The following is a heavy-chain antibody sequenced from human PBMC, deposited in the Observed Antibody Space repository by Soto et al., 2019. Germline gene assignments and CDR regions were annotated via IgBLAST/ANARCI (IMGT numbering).Heavy chain of an antibody. CDR3: AKGGRACCSGDCRYYFDY. J-gene: IGHJ4*02. CDR1: RFTFSGYG. Sequence: QVQLVESGGGVVQPGRSLRLSCAASRFTFSGYGMHWVRQAQGKGLESVAFISYDGSNNFYADSVKGRFTISRDNYKITLYLQLNGLRAEDTAVCYGAKGGRACCSGDCRYYFDYWGQGTLVPVSS. D-gene: IGHD2-21*02. V-gene: IGHV3-30*18. CDR2: ISYDGSNN.